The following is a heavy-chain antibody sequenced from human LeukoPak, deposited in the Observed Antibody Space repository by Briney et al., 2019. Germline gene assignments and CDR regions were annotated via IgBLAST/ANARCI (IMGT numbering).Heavy chain of an antibody. D-gene: IGHD5-18*01. V-gene: IGHV4-34*01. J-gene: IGHJ4*02. CDR3: ARGPPIDTAMVITPFDY. CDR2: INHSGST. CDR1: GGSFSGYY. Sequence: SETLSLTCAVYGGSFSGYYWSWIRQPPGKGLEWIGEINHSGSTNYNPSLKSRVTISVDTSKNQFSLKLSSVTAADTAVYYCARGPPIDTAMVITPFDYWGQGTLVTVSS.